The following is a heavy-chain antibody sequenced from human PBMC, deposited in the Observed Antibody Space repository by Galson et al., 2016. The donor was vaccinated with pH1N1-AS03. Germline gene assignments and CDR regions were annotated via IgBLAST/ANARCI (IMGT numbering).Heavy chain of an antibody. CDR2: IKQDGSEK. CDR3: ARVPYSYGMDV. CDR1: GFTFSGYW. Sequence: LRLSCAASGFTFSGYWMSWVRQAPGKGLEWVAHIKQDGSEKYYVDSVKGRFTISRDNAKSSLYLQMNSLRAEDTAVYYCARVPYSYGMDVWGQGTTVTVSS. J-gene: IGHJ6*02. V-gene: IGHV3-7*01.